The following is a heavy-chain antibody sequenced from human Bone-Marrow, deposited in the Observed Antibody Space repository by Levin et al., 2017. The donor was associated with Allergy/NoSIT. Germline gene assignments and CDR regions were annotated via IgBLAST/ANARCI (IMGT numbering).Heavy chain of an antibody. D-gene: IGHD3-16*02. CDR2: ISSSSSYI. Sequence: GESLKISCAASGFTFSSYSMNWVRQAPGKGLEWVSSISSSSSYIYYADSVKGRFTISRDNAKNSLYLQMNSLRAEDTAVYYCAREKESQIMITFGGVIVRGKDAFDIWGQGTMVTVSS. V-gene: IGHV3-21*01. CDR3: AREKESQIMITFGGVIVRGKDAFDI. CDR1: GFTFSSYS. J-gene: IGHJ3*02.